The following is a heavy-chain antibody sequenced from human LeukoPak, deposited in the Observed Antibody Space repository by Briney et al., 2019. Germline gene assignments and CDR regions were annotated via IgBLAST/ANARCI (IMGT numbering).Heavy chain of an antibody. D-gene: IGHD3-10*01. J-gene: IGHJ4*02. CDR2: INSDGSST. CDR1: GFTFSSYW. Sequence: GGSLRLSCAASGFTFSSYWMHWVRQAPGKGLVWVSRINSDGSSTSYADSVKGRFTISRDNAKNTLYLQMNSLRAEDTAVYYCARDGGCGSGSYYHNGFDYWGQGTLVTVSS. V-gene: IGHV3-74*01. CDR3: ARDGGCGSGSYYHNGFDY.